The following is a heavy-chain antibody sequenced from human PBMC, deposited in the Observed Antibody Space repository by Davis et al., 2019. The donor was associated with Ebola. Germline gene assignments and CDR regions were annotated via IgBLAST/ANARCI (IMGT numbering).Heavy chain of an antibody. J-gene: IGHJ6*02. Sequence: SETLSLTCSVSGDSTSSDDHYWAWIRQPPGKGLEWIGNIHYLGNTNYNPSLKGRVTMSVDTSKNRFSLKLSSVTAADTAVYYCARGNYGDYIVLYYYNMDVWGQGTTVTVSS. V-gene: IGHV4-61*08. CDR2: IHYLGNT. CDR1: GDSTSSDDHY. CDR3: ARGNYGDYIVLYYYNMDV. D-gene: IGHD4-17*01.